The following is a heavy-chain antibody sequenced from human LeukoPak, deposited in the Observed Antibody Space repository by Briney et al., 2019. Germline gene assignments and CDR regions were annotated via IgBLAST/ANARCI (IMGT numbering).Heavy chain of an antibody. D-gene: IGHD2-15*01. V-gene: IGHV3-48*01. J-gene: IGHJ5*02. CDR1: GFTFNSYS. CDR2: ISSDSGTI. Sequence: PAGGSLRLSCSASGFTFNSYSMNWVRQAPGKGREWVSYISSDSGTIYYADSVKGRFTISRDNAKKSLDLQMNSPRAEDTDVYYRPRPATTAFDPWGQGTLVTASP. CDR3: PRPATTAFDP.